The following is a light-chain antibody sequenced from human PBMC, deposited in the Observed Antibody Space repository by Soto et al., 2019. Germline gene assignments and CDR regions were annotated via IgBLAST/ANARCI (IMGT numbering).Light chain of an antibody. CDR2: WAS. CDR3: QQYYNTPYT. V-gene: IGKV4-1*01. Sequence: DVVMTQSPDSLAVSLGERATINCKSSQSVNENYLAWYQQKPGQPPKLLIYWASTRESGVPDRFSGSGSGTDFTLTISSLQADDVAVYYCQQYYNTPYTFGQGTKLEIK. J-gene: IGKJ2*01. CDR1: QSVNENY.